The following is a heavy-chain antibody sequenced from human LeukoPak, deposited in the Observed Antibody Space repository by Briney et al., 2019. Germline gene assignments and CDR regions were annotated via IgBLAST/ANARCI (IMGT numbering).Heavy chain of an antibody. CDR2: ISSSSSYI. J-gene: IGHJ4*02. D-gene: IGHD3-22*01. CDR1: GFTFSSYS. Sequence: PGGSLRLSCAASGFTFSSYSMNWVRQAPGKGLEWVSSISSSSSYIYYADSVKGRFTISRDNAKNSLYLQMNSLRAEDTAVYYCARDFYDSSGYYHRFDYWGQGTLVTVSS. CDR3: ARDFYDSSGYYHRFDY. V-gene: IGHV3-21*01.